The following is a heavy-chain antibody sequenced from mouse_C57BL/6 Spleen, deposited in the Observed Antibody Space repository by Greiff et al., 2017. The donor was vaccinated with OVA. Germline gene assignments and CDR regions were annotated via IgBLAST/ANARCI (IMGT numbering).Heavy chain of an antibody. Sequence: VQLQQPGAELVKPGASVKMSCKASGYTFTSYWITWVKQRPGQGLEWIGDIYPGSGSTNYNEKLQSKATLTVDTSSSTAYMQLSSLTSEDSAVYYCARNHYYSNFRDYWGQGTSVTVSS. CDR3: ARNHYYSNFRDY. CDR1: GYTFTSYW. CDR2: IYPGSGST. J-gene: IGHJ4*01. V-gene: IGHV1-55*01. D-gene: IGHD2-5*01.